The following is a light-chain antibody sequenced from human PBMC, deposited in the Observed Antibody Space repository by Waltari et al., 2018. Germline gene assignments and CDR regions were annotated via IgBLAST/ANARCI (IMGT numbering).Light chain of an antibody. CDR3: ATWDDGLKTWV. Sequence: QSLLTQPPSVSAPPGQRVTISCSGSSSNIDSHTINWYQQLPEKSPRLLIYYDDLLPSGVSDRFSGFKSDTSASLAISGLQSEDEGLYYCATWDDGLKTWVFGGGTQLTVL. J-gene: IGLJ3*02. V-gene: IGLV1-36*01. CDR2: YDD. CDR1: SSNIDSHT.